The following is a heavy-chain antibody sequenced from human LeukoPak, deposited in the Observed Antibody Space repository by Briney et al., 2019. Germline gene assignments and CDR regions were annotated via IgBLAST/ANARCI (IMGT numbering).Heavy chain of an antibody. V-gene: IGHV3-48*01. CDR3: ARGWYYDSSGDAFDI. CDR1: GSTFSSYS. D-gene: IGHD3-22*01. CDR2: ISSSSSTI. Sequence: GSLRLSCAASGSTFSSYSMNWVRQAPGKGLEWVSYISSSSSTIYYADSVKGRFTISRDNAKNSLYLQMNSLRAEDTAVYYCARGWYYDSSGDAFDIWGQGTMVTVSS. J-gene: IGHJ3*02.